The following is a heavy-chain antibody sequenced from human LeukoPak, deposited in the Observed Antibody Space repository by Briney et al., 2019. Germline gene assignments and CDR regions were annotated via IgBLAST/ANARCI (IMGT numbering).Heavy chain of an antibody. CDR1: GGPIDITNY. V-gene: IGHV4-4*02. CDR2: ISHNGTR. Sequence: SETLSLTCGVSGGPIDITNYWSWVRQAPGKGLEWIGEISHNGTRNYNPSLRSRVAMSLDRANNQFSLSLTSVTAADTAVYYCTRENRPFCPFAYWGQGVLVTVSS. J-gene: IGHJ4*02. CDR3: TRENRPFCPFAY. D-gene: IGHD2/OR15-2a*01.